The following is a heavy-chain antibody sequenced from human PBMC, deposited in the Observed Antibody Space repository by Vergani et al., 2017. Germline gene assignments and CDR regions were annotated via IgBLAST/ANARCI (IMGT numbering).Heavy chain of an antibody. J-gene: IGHJ6*03. CDR1: GGTFSSYA. D-gene: IGHD2-21*02. Sequence: QVQLVQSGAEVKQPGSSVKVSCKASGGTFSSYATSWVRPAPGQGLEWMGGIIPIFGTANYAQTFQGRVTITAAESTSTAYMELSSLRSEDTAVYYCARSRCGGDCYYYYYYYMDVWGKGTTVTVSS. CDR2: IIPIFGTA. CDR3: ARSRCGGDCYYYYYYYMDV. V-gene: IGHV1-69*01.